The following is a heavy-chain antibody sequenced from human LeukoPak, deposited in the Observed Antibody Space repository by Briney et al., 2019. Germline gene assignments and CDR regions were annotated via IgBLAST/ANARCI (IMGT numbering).Heavy chain of an antibody. Sequence: PGGSLRLSCAASGFSFSNYNMNWVRQGPGKGLEWISYVTTSSSAIYYADSVKGRFTISRDNSKNSLYLQMNTLRTADTALYYCAKDMGDYYGSGSYFLLLDYWGQGTLVTVSS. V-gene: IGHV3-48*04. CDR2: VTTSSSAI. CDR1: GFSFSNYN. J-gene: IGHJ4*02. D-gene: IGHD3-10*01. CDR3: AKDMGDYYGSGSYFLLLDY.